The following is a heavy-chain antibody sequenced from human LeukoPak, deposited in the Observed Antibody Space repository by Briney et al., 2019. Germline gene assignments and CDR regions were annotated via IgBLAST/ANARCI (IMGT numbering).Heavy chain of an antibody. CDR1: GGTFSSYA. J-gene: IGHJ6*03. CDR2: IIPIFGTA. V-gene: IGHV1-69*06. Sequence: ASVKVSCKASGGTFSSYAISWVGQAPGQGLEWMGRIIPIFGTANYAQKFQGRVTITADKSTSTAYMELSSLRSEDTAVYYCARGLSRTASKPFGSGSYRGYYYMDVWGKGTTVTVSS. D-gene: IGHD3-10*01. CDR3: ARGLSRTASKPFGSGSYRGYYYMDV.